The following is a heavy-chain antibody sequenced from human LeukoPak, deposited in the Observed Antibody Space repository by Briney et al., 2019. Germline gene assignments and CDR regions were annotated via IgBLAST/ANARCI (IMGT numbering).Heavy chain of an antibody. D-gene: IGHD6-13*01. CDR1: GFTFSNYA. Sequence: PGRSLRLSCAASGFTFSNYAMHWVRQAPGKGLEWMAVMSYDGSNKYYADSVKGRFTISRDNSKNTLYLQMNSLRPDDTAVYYCARVSDSSSWYTFDYWGQGTLVTVSS. CDR2: MSYDGSNK. CDR3: ARVSDSSSWYTFDY. V-gene: IGHV3-30*04. J-gene: IGHJ4*02.